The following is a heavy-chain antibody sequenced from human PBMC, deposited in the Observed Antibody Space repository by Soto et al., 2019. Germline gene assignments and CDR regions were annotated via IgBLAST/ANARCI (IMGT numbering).Heavy chain of an antibody. Sequence: QVQLVQSGAEVKKPWSSVKVSCKASGGTFSSYAISWVRQAPGQGLEWMGGIIPIFGTANYAQKFQGRVTITADESTSTAYMELSSLRSEDTAVYYCARDREYYYDSSGYSNWFDPWGQGTLVTVSS. D-gene: IGHD3-22*01. CDR2: IIPIFGTA. CDR3: ARDREYYYDSSGYSNWFDP. V-gene: IGHV1-69*01. J-gene: IGHJ5*02. CDR1: GGTFSSYA.